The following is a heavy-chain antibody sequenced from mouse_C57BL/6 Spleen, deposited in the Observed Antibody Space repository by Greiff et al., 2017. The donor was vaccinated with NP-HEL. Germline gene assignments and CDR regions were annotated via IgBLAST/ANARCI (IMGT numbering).Heavy chain of an antibody. D-gene: IGHD2-1*01. CDR2: IYPGDGDT. J-gene: IGHJ2*01. CDR3: ARKGYGNYPSFDY. V-gene: IGHV1-80*01. Sequence: QVQLQQSGAELVKPGASVKISCKASGYAFSSYWMNWVKQRPGKGLEWIGQIYPGDGDTNYNGKFKGKATLTADKSSSTASMQLSSLTSEDSAVYFCARKGYGNYPSFDYWGQGTTLTVSS. CDR1: GYAFSSYW.